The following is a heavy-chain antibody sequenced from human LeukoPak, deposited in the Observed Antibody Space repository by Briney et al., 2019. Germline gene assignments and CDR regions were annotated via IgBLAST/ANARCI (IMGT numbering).Heavy chain of an antibody. D-gene: IGHD4-11*01. CDR2: IYPSGNT. CDR3: ARTLTPLRTGFDY. CDR1: GGSISSDNYH. J-gene: IGHJ4*02. V-gene: IGHV4-61*02. Sequence: SQTLSLTCTVSGGSISSDNYHWSWIRQPAGKGLEWIGRIYPSGNTNYNPSLKIRVTISVDTSKNQFSLKLSSVTAADTAVYYCARTLTPLRTGFDYWGQGTLVTVSS.